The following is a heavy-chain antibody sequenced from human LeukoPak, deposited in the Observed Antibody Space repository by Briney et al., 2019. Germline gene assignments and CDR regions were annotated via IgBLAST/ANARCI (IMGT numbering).Heavy chain of an antibody. V-gene: IGHV3-48*03. CDR1: GFTFSSYE. CDR3: ARRYVSGTYGMDV. D-gene: IGHD3-10*01. J-gene: IGHJ6*02. CDR2: ISSSGSTI. Sequence: PGGSLRLSCAASGFTFSSYEMDWVRQAPGRGLEWVSYISSSGSTIYYADSVKGRFTISRDNAKISLYLQMNSLRAEDTGVYYCARRYVSGTYGMDVWGQGTTVTVSS.